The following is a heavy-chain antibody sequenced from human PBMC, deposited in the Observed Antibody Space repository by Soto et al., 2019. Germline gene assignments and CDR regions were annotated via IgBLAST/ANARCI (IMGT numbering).Heavy chain of an antibody. CDR3: ARGGQDFWSGPFDY. Sequence: TSETLSLTCTVSGGSISNYFCNWIRQPAGTGLEWIGRIDNSGSTNYNPSLKSRITMSADTSRNQFSLKLNSVTAADTAVYYCARGGQDFWSGPFDYWGQGALVTVSS. CDR2: IDNSGST. J-gene: IGHJ4*02. V-gene: IGHV4-4*07. CDR1: GGSISNYF. D-gene: IGHD3-3*01.